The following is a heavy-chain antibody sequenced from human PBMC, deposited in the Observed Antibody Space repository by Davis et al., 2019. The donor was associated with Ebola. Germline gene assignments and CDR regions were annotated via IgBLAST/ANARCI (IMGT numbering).Heavy chain of an antibody. V-gene: IGHV4-61*05. CDR1: GGSISSSSYY. J-gene: IGHJ5*02. Sequence: PSETLSLTCTVSGGSISSSSYYWGWIRQPPGKGLEWIGYIYYSGSTNYNPSLKSRVTISVDTSKNQFSLKLSSVTAADTAVYYCARANSGYYGSGSRFDPWGQGTLVTVSS. CDR2: IYYSGST. CDR3: ARANSGYYGSGSRFDP. D-gene: IGHD3-10*01.